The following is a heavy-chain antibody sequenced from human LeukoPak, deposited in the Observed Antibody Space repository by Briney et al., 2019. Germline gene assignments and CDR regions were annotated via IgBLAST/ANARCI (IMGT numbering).Heavy chain of an antibody. CDR2: IYYSGST. CDR1: GGSMSPYH. V-gene: IGHV4-59*08. CDR3: ARQYQATIFGRFDY. Sequence: SETLSLTCTVSGGSMSPYHWGWIRQPPGKGLEWIGYIYYSGSTNYNPSLKSRVTISVDTSKNQFSLKLSSVTAADTAVYYCARQYQATIFGRFDYWGQGTLVTVSS. J-gene: IGHJ4*02. D-gene: IGHD3-3*01.